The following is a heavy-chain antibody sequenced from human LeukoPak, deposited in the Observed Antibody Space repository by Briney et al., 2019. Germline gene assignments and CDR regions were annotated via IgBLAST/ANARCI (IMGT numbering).Heavy chain of an antibody. V-gene: IGHV1-2*02. Sequence: ASVKVSCKASGYTFTGYYMHWVRQAPGQGLEWMGWINPNSGGTNYAQKLQGRVTMTTDTSTSIAYMELRSLRSDDTAVYYCARVRLRLGELSFPDAFDIWGQGTMVTVSS. CDR1: GYTFTGYY. CDR2: INPNSGGT. CDR3: ARVRLRLGELSFPDAFDI. J-gene: IGHJ3*02. D-gene: IGHD3-16*02.